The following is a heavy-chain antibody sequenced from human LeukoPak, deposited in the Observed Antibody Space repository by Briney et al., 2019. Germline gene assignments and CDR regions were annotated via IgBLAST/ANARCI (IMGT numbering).Heavy chain of an antibody. J-gene: IGHJ3*02. CDR2: IYTSGST. Sequence: SQPLSLTCTVSGGSISSGSYYWSWIRQPAGKGLEWIGRIYTSGSTNYNPSLKSRVTISVDTSKNQFSLKLSSVTAADTAVYYCARDHDSYGYVGAFDIWGQGTMVTVSS. D-gene: IGHD5-18*01. V-gene: IGHV4-61*02. CDR1: GGSISSGSYY. CDR3: ARDHDSYGYVGAFDI.